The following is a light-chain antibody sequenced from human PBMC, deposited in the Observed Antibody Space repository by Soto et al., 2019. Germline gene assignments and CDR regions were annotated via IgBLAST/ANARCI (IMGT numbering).Light chain of an antibody. CDR2: GAS. CDR3: QQYNNWPSWT. V-gene: IGKV3-20*01. J-gene: IGKJ1*01. Sequence: ESVLTQSPGTLSLSPGERATLSCRASQTISSTYLAWYQQRPGQAPRLLIYGASNRATGIPDRFSGSGSGTDFTLTISSLQSEGFAVYYCQQYNNWPSWTFGQGTKVDIK. CDR1: QTISSTY.